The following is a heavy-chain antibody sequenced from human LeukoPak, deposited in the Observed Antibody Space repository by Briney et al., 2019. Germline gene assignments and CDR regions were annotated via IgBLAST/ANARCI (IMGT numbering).Heavy chain of an antibody. V-gene: IGHV4-59*01. J-gene: IGHJ4*02. D-gene: IGHD5-18*01. CDR3: ANCGYSYGCHY. Sequence: SETLSLTCTVSGGSISSYYWRWIRQPPGKGLEWIGYIYYSGSTNYNPSLKSRVTISVDTSKNQFSLKLSSVTAADTAVYYCANCGYSYGCHYWGQGTLVTVSS. CDR1: GGSISSYY. CDR2: IYYSGST.